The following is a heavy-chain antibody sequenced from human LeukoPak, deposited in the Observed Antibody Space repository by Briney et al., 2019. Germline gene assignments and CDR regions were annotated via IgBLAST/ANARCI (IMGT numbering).Heavy chain of an antibody. CDR1: GFTVSSNY. Sequence: GGSIRLSCAASGFTVSSNYMSWVRQAPGKGLELVSVIYSGGSTYYADSVKGRFTISRDNSKNTLYLQMNSLRAEDTAVYYCARDPPPYSSSSYYYMDVWGRGTTVTVSS. V-gene: IGHV3-53*01. D-gene: IGHD6-13*01. CDR3: ARDPPPYSSSSYYYMDV. CDR2: IYSGGST. J-gene: IGHJ6*03.